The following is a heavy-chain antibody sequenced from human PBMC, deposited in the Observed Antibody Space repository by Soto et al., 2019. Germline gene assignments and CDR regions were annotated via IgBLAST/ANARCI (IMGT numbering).Heavy chain of an antibody. J-gene: IGHJ5*02. Sequence: PGGSLRLSCAASGFTVSSNFMSWVRQAPGKGLEWVSVIYGGGDTYYADSVKGRFTISRDNSKNTLYLQMNSLRVEDTAVYYCARDYYDTNMAYRWFDPWGQGTLVTVSS. V-gene: IGHV3-66*01. CDR1: GFTVSSNF. CDR3: ARDYYDTNMAYRWFDP. D-gene: IGHD3-16*01. CDR2: IYGGGDT.